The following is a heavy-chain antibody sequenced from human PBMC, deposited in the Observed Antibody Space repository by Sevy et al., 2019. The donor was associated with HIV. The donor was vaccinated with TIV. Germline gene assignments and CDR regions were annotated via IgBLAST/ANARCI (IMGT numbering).Heavy chain of an antibody. J-gene: IGHJ4*02. CDR2: ISGSGGST. Sequence: GGSLRLSCAASGFTFSSYAMSWVRQAPGKGLEWVSAISGSGGSTYYADSVKGRFTISRDNSENTLYLQMNSLRAEDTAVYYCAKDGELYYYDSSGYTRDYWGQGTLVTVSS. D-gene: IGHD3-22*01. CDR1: GFTFSSYA. V-gene: IGHV3-23*01. CDR3: AKDGELYYYDSSGYTRDY.